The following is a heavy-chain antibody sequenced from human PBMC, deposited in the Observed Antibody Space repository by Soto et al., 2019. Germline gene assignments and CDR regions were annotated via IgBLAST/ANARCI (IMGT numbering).Heavy chain of an antibody. J-gene: IGHJ2*01. CDR2: ISSSSTYI. V-gene: IGHV3-21*01. CDR1: GFTCSSYS. D-gene: IGHD1-1*01. Sequence: RRRSCAASGFTCSSYSMNWCRQAPRKGLERVSSISSSSTYIYYADSLKGRVTISRDSAKNSLYLQMNRLRAEDTAVYYCASLLEGDYWYFDPWGRGTLVKVSS. CDR3: ASLLEGDYWYFDP.